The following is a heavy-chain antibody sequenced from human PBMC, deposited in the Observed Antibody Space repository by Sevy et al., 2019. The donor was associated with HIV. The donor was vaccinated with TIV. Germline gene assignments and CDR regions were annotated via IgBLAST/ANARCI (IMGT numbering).Heavy chain of an antibody. V-gene: IGHV3-23*01. D-gene: IGHD1-26*01. Sequence: GGSLRLSCAASGFTFTSYAMSWVRQTPGKGLEWVSGLSGGGGSPFYADSVKGRFTISRDNSKNTLNLQMNSLRAEDTALYYCAKDRIWELGDAFDIWGQGTMVTVSS. CDR2: LSGGGGSP. CDR1: GFTFTSYA. CDR3: AKDRIWELGDAFDI. J-gene: IGHJ3*02.